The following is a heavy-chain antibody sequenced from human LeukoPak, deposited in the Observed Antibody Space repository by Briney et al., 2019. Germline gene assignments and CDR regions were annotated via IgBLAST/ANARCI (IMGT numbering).Heavy chain of an antibody. CDR1: GFTFSDYY. Sequence: GGSLRLSCAASGFTFSDYYVSWLRQPPAKGLEVVSYISDSGSTIKYADSVKGRFAISSDNAKNSLYLQMSRLRAEDTAVYYCARGISKNDYWGQGTLVTVSS. V-gene: IGHV3-11*04. J-gene: IGHJ4*02. CDR3: ARGISKNDY. CDR2: ISDSGSTI.